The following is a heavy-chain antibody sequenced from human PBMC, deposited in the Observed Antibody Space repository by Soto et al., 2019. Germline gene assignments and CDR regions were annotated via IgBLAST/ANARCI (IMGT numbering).Heavy chain of an antibody. D-gene: IGHD2-2*01. Sequence: QVQLVQSGAEVRKPGSSVRVPCKASGGTFDAYTITWVRQAPGQGLEWMGGIIPLFGTANYAQKFQGRVTITADESTTTAHMELSSLRSEDTAVYFCARLGTKAMDVWGQGTTVTISS. CDR1: GGTFDAYT. V-gene: IGHV1-69*01. CDR3: ARLGTKAMDV. CDR2: IIPLFGTA. J-gene: IGHJ6*02.